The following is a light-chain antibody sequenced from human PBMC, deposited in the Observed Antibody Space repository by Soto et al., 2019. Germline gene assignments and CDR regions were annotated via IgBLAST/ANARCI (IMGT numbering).Light chain of an antibody. J-gene: IGKJ3*01. V-gene: IGKV1-27*01. CDR2: AAS. CDR1: QGIGNY. CDR3: QKYSSAPLT. Sequence: DIQMTQSPSSLFASLGDRVTITCRASQGIGNYLAWYQQKPGKVPKLLVFAASTLQSGVPSRFSGGGFGTDFTLTINSLQPEDVATYYCQKYSSAPLTFGPGTKVDVK.